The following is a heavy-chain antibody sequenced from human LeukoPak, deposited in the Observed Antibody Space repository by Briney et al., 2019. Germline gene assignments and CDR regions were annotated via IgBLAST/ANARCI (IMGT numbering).Heavy chain of an antibody. CDR3: ARGRPRGEPHYMDV. CDR2: INHSGSS. CDR1: GGSFSGYY. V-gene: IGHV4-34*01. J-gene: IGHJ6*03. D-gene: IGHD3-10*01. Sequence: PSETLSLTCAVYGGSFSGYYWTWIRPPPGKGLEWIGDINHSGSSNHNPSLKSRVTISVDTSKNQFSLKLSSMTAADTAVYYCARGRPRGEPHYMDVWSKGTTVTVSS.